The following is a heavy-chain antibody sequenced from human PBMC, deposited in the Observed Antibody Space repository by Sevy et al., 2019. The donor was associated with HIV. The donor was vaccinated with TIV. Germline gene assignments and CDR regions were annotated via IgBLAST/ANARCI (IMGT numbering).Heavy chain of an antibody. CDR3: ARVAGSGSYYMGYYYYMDV. CDR1: GFTCSSYW. D-gene: IGHD3-10*01. CDR2: IKQDGSEK. V-gene: IGHV3-7*03. J-gene: IGHJ6*03. Sequence: GGSLRLSCAASGFTCSSYWMSWVRQAPGKGLEWVANIKQDGSEKYYVDSVKGRFTISRDNAKNSLYQQMNSLRAEDTAVYYCARVAGSGSYYMGYYYYMDVWGKGTTVTVSS.